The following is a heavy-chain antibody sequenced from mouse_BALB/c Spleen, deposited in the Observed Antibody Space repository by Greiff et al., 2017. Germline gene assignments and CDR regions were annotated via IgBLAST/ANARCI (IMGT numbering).Heavy chain of an antibody. Sequence: QVQPQQSGPELVRPGASVKMSCKASGYTFTSYWMHWVKQRPGQGLEWIGMIDPSNSETRLNQKFKDKATLNVDKSSNTAYMQLSSLTSEDSAVYYCARGPYDYDDPWFAYWGQGTLVTVSA. D-gene: IGHD2-4*01. V-gene: IGHV1S127*01. CDR3: ARGPYDYDDPWFAY. CDR1: GYTFTSYW. J-gene: IGHJ3*01. CDR2: IDPSNSET.